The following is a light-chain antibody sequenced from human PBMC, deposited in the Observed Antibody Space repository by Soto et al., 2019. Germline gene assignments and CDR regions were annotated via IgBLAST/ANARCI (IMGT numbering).Light chain of an antibody. Sequence: EILMTQSPATLSVSPGERATLSCRASQSVDSNLAWYQQKPGQAPRLLIYGASTRATGISARFSGSGSGTEFTLTLSSLQSEDFGVYYCQQYNNWWTSGQGTKVDIK. CDR3: QQYNNWWT. CDR1: QSVDSN. CDR2: GAS. V-gene: IGKV3-15*01. J-gene: IGKJ1*01.